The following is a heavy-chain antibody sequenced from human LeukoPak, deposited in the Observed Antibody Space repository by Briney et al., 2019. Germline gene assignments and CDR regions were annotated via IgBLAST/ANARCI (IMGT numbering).Heavy chain of an antibody. D-gene: IGHD3-10*01. CDR3: ARGIQPPKYYGSGSDTFDI. J-gene: IGHJ3*02. CDR2: VSKDGNTK. Sequence: GGSLRLSCVASGFTFSTYAIHWVRQAPGKGLEWVAVVSKDGNTKYYAASVKGRFTISRDNSKNTVYLQMNSLRTEDTSVYYCARGIQPPKYYGSGSDTFDIWGQGTMVTVSS. V-gene: IGHV3-30*04. CDR1: GFTFSTYA.